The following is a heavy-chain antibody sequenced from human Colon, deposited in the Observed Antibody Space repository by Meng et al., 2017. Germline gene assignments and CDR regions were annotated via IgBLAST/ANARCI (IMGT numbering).Heavy chain of an antibody. CDR1: GGFLNSDDYY. Sequence: QVQLQESGPGLVKPSQTASLTCTVSGGFLNSDDYYWSWIRQSPGGGLEWIGLLSYSGNTFYNPSLRSRVAIPADTSKSQFSLYLRSVTAADTAVYYCAREWRHYYGAGSFDYWGQGALVTVSS. V-gene: IGHV4-30-4*01. J-gene: IGHJ4*02. D-gene: IGHD3-10*01. CDR3: AREWRHYYGAGSFDY. CDR2: LSYSGNT.